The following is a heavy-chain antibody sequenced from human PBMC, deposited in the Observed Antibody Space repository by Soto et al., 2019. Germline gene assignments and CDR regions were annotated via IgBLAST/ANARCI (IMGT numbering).Heavy chain of an antibody. Sequence: SETLSLACTVCGGSISRGASYWCWIRQPPGKGLEWIGYIYYSGSTYYNPSLKSRVTISVDTSKNQFSLKLSSVTAADTAVYYCAREYKMIMGLTPGWFDPWGQGTLVTVSS. CDR3: AREYKMIMGLTPGWFDP. V-gene: IGHV4-30-4*01. CDR2: IYYSGST. CDR1: GGSISRGASY. D-gene: IGHD3-16*01. J-gene: IGHJ5*02.